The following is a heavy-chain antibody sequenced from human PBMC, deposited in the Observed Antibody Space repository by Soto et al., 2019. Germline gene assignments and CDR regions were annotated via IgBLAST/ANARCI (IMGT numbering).Heavy chain of an antibody. CDR3: ARATCGGDCYLSPGGYYGMDV. Sequence: QVQLVQSGAEVKKPGSSVKVSCKASGGTFSSYAISWVRQAPGQGLEWMGGIIPIFGTANYAQKFQGRVTITADESTSTAYMELSSLRSEDTAVYYCARATCGGDCYLSPGGYYGMDVWGQGTTVTVSS. CDR2: IIPIFGTA. CDR1: GGTFSSYA. V-gene: IGHV1-69*01. J-gene: IGHJ6*02. D-gene: IGHD2-21*02.